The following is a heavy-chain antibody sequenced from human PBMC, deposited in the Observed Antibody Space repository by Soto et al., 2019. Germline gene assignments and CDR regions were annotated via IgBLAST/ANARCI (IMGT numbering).Heavy chain of an antibody. V-gene: IGHV4-34*01. CDR1: GGSFSGYS. D-gene: IGHD3-10*01. CDR3: ARRTPGGSESYYNSWFDP. Sequence: SETLSLTCAVYGGSFSGYSWTWIRQPPGRGLEWIGEINHSITTNYNPSLKSRVTISVDTSKNQFSLKLSPETAADTAVYYCARRTPGGSESYYNSWFDPWGQGTLVTVSS. J-gene: IGHJ5*02. CDR2: INHSITT.